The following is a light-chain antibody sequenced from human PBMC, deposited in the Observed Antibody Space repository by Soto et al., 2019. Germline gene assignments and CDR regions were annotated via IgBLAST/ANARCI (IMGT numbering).Light chain of an antibody. CDR3: QQYNKWPST. Sequence: ILLTQSPCTLSLSPGERATLSCRASQSVSRRYLAWYQQKPGKAPSLLIYGTSNRAAGVPARYSGSRSGTDFTLTISSLQSEDFEVYYCQQYNKWPSTFGQGTKVDIK. CDR1: QSVSRRY. V-gene: IGKV3-15*01. CDR2: GTS. J-gene: IGKJ1*01.